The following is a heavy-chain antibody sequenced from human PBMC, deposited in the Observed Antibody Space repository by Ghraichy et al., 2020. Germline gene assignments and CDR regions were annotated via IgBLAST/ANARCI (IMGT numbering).Heavy chain of an antibody. CDR3: ARGPTQNCGGDCSIDY. Sequence: ASVKVSCKASGYTFTSYDINWVRQATGQGLEWMGWMNPNSGNTGYAQKFQGRVTMTRNTSISTAYMELSSLRSEDTAVYYCARGPTQNCGGDCSIDYWGQGTLVTVSS. CDR1: GYTFTSYD. J-gene: IGHJ4*02. V-gene: IGHV1-8*01. D-gene: IGHD2-21*02. CDR2: MNPNSGNT.